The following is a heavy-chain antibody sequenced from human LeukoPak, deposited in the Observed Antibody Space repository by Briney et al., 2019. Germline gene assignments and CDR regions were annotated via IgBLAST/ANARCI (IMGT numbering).Heavy chain of an antibody. CDR2: INPSGGST. V-gene: IGHV1-46*01. CDR1: GYTFTGHY. J-gene: IGHJ4*02. D-gene: IGHD7-27*01. CDR3: ARGGFVSTNWGPIDY. Sequence: ASVKVSCKASGYTFTGHYMHWVRQAPGQGPEWMGIINPSGGSTSYAQKFQGRVIMTRDTSTSIVYMELSSLRSEDTAVYYCARGGFVSTNWGPIDYWGQGTLVTVSS.